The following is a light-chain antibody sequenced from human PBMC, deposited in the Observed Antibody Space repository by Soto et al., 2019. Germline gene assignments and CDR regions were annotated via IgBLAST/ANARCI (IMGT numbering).Light chain of an antibody. J-gene: IGKJ2*01. CDR1: QTINTY. V-gene: IGKV1-39*01. CDR2: DST. CDR3: QQSYTTPLNT. Sequence: DIQMTQSPSSLSAYVGDRVTITCRASQTINTYLNWYQQKPGKAPRLLIYDSTTLQSGVPSRFSGTASEKDFTLTISSLQPEDFATYFCQQSYTTPLNTFGQGTKLEIK.